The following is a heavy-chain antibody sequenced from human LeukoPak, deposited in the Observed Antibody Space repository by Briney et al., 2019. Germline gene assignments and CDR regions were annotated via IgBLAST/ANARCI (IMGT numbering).Heavy chain of an antibody. CDR2: ISSSGSTI. Sequence: PGGSLRLSCAASGFTFSSYSMNWVRQAPGKGLEWVSYISSSGSTIFYADSVKGRFTISRDNAKNSLFLQMNSLRAEDTAVYYCARAVVRTRVDYWGRGTLVTVSS. D-gene: IGHD3-10*01. V-gene: IGHV3-48*04. CDR3: ARAVVRTRVDY. J-gene: IGHJ4*02. CDR1: GFTFSSYS.